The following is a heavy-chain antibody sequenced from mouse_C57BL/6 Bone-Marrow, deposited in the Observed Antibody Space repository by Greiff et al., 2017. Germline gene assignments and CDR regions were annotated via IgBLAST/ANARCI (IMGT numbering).Heavy chain of an antibody. Sequence: EVQRVESGGGLVKPGGSLKLSCAASGFTFSSYAMSWVRQTPEKRLEWVATISDGGSYTYYPDNVKGRFTISRDNAKNNLYLQMSHLKSEDTAMYYCATQVYFDYWGQGTTLTVSS. V-gene: IGHV5-4*01. J-gene: IGHJ2*01. CDR2: ISDGGSYT. CDR3: ATQVYFDY. CDR1: GFTFSSYA.